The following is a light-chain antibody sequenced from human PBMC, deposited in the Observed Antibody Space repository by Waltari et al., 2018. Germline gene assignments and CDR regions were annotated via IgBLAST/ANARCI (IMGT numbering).Light chain of an antibody. CDR2: VNR. V-gene: IGLV1-40*01. CDR1: SSNIGAGYA. Sequence: QSVLTQPPSVSGAPGQTVTIPCTGSSSNIGAGYAVPWYQQLPRTVPKLLIYVNRNRPSGVPDRFSGSRSGTSASLAITGLRPEDEADYYCQAYDSSLSGRVFGGGTRVTVL. CDR3: QAYDSSLSGRV. J-gene: IGLJ3*02.